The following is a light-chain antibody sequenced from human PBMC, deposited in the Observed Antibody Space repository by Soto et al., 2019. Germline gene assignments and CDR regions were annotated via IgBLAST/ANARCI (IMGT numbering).Light chain of an antibody. CDR2: DAS. Sequence: EIGVTQSRSSLYVSVGDRVTITCQASQNINNYLNWYQQKPGRAPKLLIYDASNLEAGVPSSFRGSGSGTDFTFTISRLQPEDISTYYCQQYENLPTFGQGTRLEIK. J-gene: IGKJ5*01. CDR1: QNINNY. V-gene: IGKV1-33*01. CDR3: QQYENLPT.